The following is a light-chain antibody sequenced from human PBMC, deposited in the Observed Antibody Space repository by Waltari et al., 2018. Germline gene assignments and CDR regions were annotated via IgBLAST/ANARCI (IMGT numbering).Light chain of an antibody. J-gene: IGKJ1*01. Sequence: ESVLTQSPGTLSLSPGERATLSCRASQSVGRTLAWYQQRPGQAPRLLIYGASSRAANIPDRFAGSGSGTDFSLTINRLEPEDFAVYYCQHYLRLPVSFGQGTKVEIK. CDR2: GAS. CDR1: QSVGRT. CDR3: QHYLRLPVS. V-gene: IGKV3-20*01.